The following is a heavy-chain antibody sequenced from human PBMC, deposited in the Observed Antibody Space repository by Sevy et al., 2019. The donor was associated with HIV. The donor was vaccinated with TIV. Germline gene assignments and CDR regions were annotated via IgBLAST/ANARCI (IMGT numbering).Heavy chain of an antibody. CDR1: GYSVSDLS. Sequence: ASVKVSCKVSGYSVSDLSIHWVRQAPGKGLEWMGGYDPEDGETIYAQKFQGRVTMTEDTSKDIAYMELSSLRSEDTAVYYCATSPDYYDSSRHAFDIWGQGTMVTVSS. J-gene: IGHJ3*02. CDR2: YDPEDGET. D-gene: IGHD3-22*01. V-gene: IGHV1-24*01. CDR3: ATSPDYYDSSRHAFDI.